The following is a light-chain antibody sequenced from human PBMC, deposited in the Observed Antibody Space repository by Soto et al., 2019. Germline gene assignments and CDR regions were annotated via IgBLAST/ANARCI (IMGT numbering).Light chain of an antibody. CDR1: QGISKY. Sequence: DIQMTQSPSSLSASVGDRLTITYRASQGISKYLAWYQQKPGKVPKLLIYSASTLQPGVPSRFSGSGSGTDFTLTISSLQPEDVAIYYCQKYDSAPFTFGPGTKVDIK. CDR3: QKYDSAPFT. CDR2: SAS. J-gene: IGKJ3*01. V-gene: IGKV1-27*01.